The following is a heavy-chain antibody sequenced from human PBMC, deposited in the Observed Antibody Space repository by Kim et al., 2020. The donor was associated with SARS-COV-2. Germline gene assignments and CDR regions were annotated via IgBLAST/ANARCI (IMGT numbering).Heavy chain of an antibody. CDR1: GGSFSGYY. CDR3: ARGGLRYCSGGSCSYRFDY. CDR2: INHSGNT. J-gene: IGHJ4*02. Sequence: SETLSLTCTVYGGSFSGYYWSWIRQPPGKGLEWIGEINHSGNTDYNPSLKSRVTIAVDTSKNQFSLKLSSVTAADTAVYYCARGGLRYCSGGSCSYRFDYWGQGTLVTVSS. V-gene: IGHV4-34*01. D-gene: IGHD2-15*01.